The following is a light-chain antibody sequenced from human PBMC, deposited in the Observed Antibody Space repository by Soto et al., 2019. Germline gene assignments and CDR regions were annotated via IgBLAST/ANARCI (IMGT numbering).Light chain of an antibody. J-gene: IGLJ1*01. V-gene: IGLV2-8*01. CDR2: QVT. CDR1: SSDVGAYNY. CDR3: SSSAGTTGNVLYV. Sequence: QSALTQPPSASGSPGQSVTISCTGTSSDVGAYNYVSWYQQHPGKAPKLIIYQVTKRLSGVPDRFSASKSGNTASLTVSGLQAEDEADYYCSSSAGTTGNVLYVFGTGTKLTVL.